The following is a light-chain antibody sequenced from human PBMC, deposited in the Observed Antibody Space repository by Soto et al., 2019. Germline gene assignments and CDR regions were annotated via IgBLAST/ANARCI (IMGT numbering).Light chain of an antibody. J-gene: IGKJ1*01. Sequence: IVLTQSPGTLSLSPGERDTLSCRAIQTVSSGYLAWYHQKPGQAPRLLIYGVSSRATGIPDRFSGSGSGTDFTLTISRLEPEDFAVYYCQQYGSSPRTFGQGTKV. CDR2: GVS. CDR1: QTVSSGY. CDR3: QQYGSSPRT. V-gene: IGKV3-20*01.